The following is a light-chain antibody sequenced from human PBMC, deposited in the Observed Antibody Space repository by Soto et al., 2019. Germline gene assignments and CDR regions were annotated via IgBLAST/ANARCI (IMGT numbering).Light chain of an antibody. J-gene: IGKJ1*01. CDR3: QQYNRYEGT. Sequence: DIQMTQSPSTLSASVGARVPITCRASQSISSWLAWYQQKPGKAPKLLIYDASNLESGVPSRFTGSGSGTEFTLTISSLQPDDFAIYYCQQYNRYEGTFGQGTKVDIK. V-gene: IGKV1-5*01. CDR1: QSISSW. CDR2: DAS.